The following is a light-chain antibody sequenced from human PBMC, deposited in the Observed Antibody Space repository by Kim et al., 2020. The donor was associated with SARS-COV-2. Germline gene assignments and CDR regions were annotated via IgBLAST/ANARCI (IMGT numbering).Light chain of an antibody. CDR3: QQSHTAPLLT. Sequence: DIQMTQSPSPLAASVGDRVTIACRAGQSISTYLNWYQQKPGKAPKLLIYAASTLQSGVPSRFSGSGSGTDFTLTISSLQPEDFATYYCQQSHTAPLLTFGGGTKVDIK. CDR1: QSISTY. CDR2: AAS. V-gene: IGKV1-39*01. J-gene: IGKJ4*01.